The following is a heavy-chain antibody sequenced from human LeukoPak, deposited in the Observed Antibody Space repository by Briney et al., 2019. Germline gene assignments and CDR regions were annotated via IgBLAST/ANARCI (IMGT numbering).Heavy chain of an antibody. CDR2: ISGNNGDT. V-gene: IGHV1-18*01. J-gene: IGHJ6*03. CDR3: ATHSTRIAVRPSDYYYYMDV. CDR1: GYTFTTHG. D-gene: IGHD6-6*01. Sequence: ASVKVSCKASGYTFTTHGISWVRQAPGQGLEWMGWISGNNGDTNVAQNLQGRVTMTTDTSTSTAYMELRSLRSDDTAVYYCATHSTRIAVRPSDYYYYMDVWGKGTTVIVSS.